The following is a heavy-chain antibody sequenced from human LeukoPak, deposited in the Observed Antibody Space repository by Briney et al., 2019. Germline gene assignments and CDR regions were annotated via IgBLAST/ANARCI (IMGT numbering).Heavy chain of an antibody. Sequence: SVKVSCKASGGTFSSYAISWVRQAPGQGLEWMGGNITIFGTANYAQKFQGRVTITADESTSTAYMELSSLRSEDTAVYYCARIGDFWSGYHDFDYWGQGTLVTVSS. D-gene: IGHD3-3*01. V-gene: IGHV1-69*13. CDR1: GGTFSSYA. CDR3: ARIGDFWSGYHDFDY. J-gene: IGHJ4*02. CDR2: NITIFGTA.